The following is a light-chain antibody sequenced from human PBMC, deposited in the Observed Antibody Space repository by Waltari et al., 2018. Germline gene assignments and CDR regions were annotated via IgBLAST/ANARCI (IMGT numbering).Light chain of an antibody. CDR3: QQYDSSLGT. V-gene: IGKV3-20*01. CDR1: QNIHHNY. J-gene: IGKJ1*01. Sequence: EIVLTQSPGTLSLSPGERATLSCRASQNIHHNYIAWYQQKPGQAPRLLIYGASTRATGITDRFSGSGSGIDFTLSISRLEPEDFAVYFCQQYDSSLGTFGQGTKVEIK. CDR2: GAS.